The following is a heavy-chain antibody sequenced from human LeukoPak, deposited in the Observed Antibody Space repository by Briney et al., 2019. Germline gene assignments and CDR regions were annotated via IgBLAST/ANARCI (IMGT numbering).Heavy chain of an antibody. CDR2: IKQDGSEK. V-gene: IGHV3-7*01. J-gene: IGHJ4*02. CDR1: GGSISSYY. CDR3: ARDQGSTSCYDY. Sequence: PSETLSLTCTVSGGSISSYYWSWVRQAPGKGLEWVANIKQDGSEKYYVDSVKGRFTISRDNAKNSLYLQMNSLRAEDTAVYYCARDQGSTSCYDYWGQGTLVTVSS. D-gene: IGHD2-2*01.